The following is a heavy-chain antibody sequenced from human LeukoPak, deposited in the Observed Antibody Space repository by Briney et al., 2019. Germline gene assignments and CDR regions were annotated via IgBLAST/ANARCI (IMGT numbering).Heavy chain of an antibody. D-gene: IGHD5-12*01. CDR2: IYYSGST. V-gene: IGHV4-59*08. CDR3: AGSGGYEYDY. J-gene: IGHJ4*02. Sequence: SETLSLTCTVSGGSISSYYWSWIRQSPGKGLEWIGYIYYSGSTNYNPSLKSRVTISVDTSKNQFSLKLSSVTAADTAVYYCAGSGGYEYDYWGQGTLVTVSS. CDR1: GGSISSYY.